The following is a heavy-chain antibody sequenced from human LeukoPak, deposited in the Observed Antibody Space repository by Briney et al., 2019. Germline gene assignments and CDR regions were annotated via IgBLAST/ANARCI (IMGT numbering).Heavy chain of an antibody. CDR3: ARDIGGRYSWYYFDY. CDR2: IYYSGNT. CDR1: GVSITSSSYY. D-gene: IGHD2-8*01. Sequence: MSSETLSLTCTVSGVSITSSSYYWGWIRQPPGKGPEWIGIIYYSGNTYYDPSLKSRVTISVDTSKNQFSLKLSSVTAADTAVYYCARDIGGRYSWYYFDYWGRGTLVTVSS. V-gene: IGHV4-39*02. J-gene: IGHJ4*02.